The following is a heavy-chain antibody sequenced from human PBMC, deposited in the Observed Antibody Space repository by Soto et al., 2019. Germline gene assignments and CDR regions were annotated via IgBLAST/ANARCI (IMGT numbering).Heavy chain of an antibody. Sequence: PGGSLRLSCAASGFTFSSYAMSWVRQAPGKGLEWVSAISGSGGSTYYADSVKGRFTISRDNSKNTLYLQMNSLRAEDTAVYYCAKDLSRITMVRGLKPIGVRFDYWGRGTLVTVSS. J-gene: IGHJ4*02. D-gene: IGHD3-10*01. CDR3: AKDLSRITMVRGLKPIGVRFDY. V-gene: IGHV3-23*01. CDR2: ISGSGGST. CDR1: GFTFSSYA.